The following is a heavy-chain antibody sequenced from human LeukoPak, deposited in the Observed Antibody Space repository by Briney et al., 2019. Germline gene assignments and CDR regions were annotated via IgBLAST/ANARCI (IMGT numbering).Heavy chain of an antibody. CDR1: GFIFNNYA. CDR3: AKVRGEQNGGSNY. CDR2: ISGSGGSI. D-gene: IGHD2-15*01. Sequence: GGSLRLSCSASGFIFNNYAMYWVRQAPGRGLEWVSSISGSGGSIYYADSVKGRFTISRDNSKNTLYLQMNSLRAEDTAVYYCAKVRGEQNGGSNYWGQGTQVIVSS. V-gene: IGHV3-23*01. J-gene: IGHJ4*02.